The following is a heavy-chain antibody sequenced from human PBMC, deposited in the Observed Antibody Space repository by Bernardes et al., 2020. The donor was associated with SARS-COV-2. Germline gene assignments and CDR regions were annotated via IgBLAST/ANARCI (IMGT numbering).Heavy chain of an antibody. CDR1: GESFSDYN. V-gene: IGHV4-34*01. CDR3: ARMSSGVVVPPVLGLGFFYSYYVLDV. CDR2: INHSGSA. Sequence: SESLSLTCAVYGESFSDYNWNWIRQPPGKGLEWIAEINHSGSANYNPSLKSRVSISVDTSKNQFSLKVNSVTAADTAVYYCARMSSGVVVPPVLGLGFFYSYYVLDVWGQGTAVSVSS. D-gene: IGHD3-22*01. J-gene: IGHJ6*02.